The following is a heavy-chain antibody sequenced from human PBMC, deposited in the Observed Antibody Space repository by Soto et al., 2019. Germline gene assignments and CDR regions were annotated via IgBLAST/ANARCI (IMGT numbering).Heavy chain of an antibody. D-gene: IGHD3-10*01. CDR3: ARDVSSDTTGFRGYDL. V-gene: IGHV1-69*13. J-gene: IGHJ4*02. Sequence: GASVKVSCKASGGTVSSYAITWVRQAPGKGLEWMGVFIPIFVSAHYAPKFQGRITITADESTSTAYMELGGLTSEDTAIYYCARDVSSDTTGFRGYDLWGQGTQVTVSS. CDR1: GGTVSSYA. CDR2: FIPIFVSA.